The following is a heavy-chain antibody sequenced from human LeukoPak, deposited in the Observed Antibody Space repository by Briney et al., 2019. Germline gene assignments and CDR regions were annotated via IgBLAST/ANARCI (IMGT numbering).Heavy chain of an antibody. CDR3: ARVSDSSGYYYGAPPDY. D-gene: IGHD3-22*01. J-gene: IGHJ4*02. Sequence: SETLSLTCTVSGGSISSYYWSWIRQPAGKGLEWIGRIYTSGSTNYNPSLKSRVTMSVDTSKNQFSLKLSSVTAADTAVYYCARVSDSSGYYYGAPPDYWGQGTLVTVSS. V-gene: IGHV4-4*07. CDR1: GGSISSYY. CDR2: IYTSGST.